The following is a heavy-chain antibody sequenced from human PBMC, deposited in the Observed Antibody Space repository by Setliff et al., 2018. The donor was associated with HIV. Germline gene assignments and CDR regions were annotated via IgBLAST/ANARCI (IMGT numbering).Heavy chain of an antibody. D-gene: IGHD6-13*01. Sequence: GGSLRLSCAASGFTFSSYWMYWVRQAPGKGLEWVASIKGDGSEKYYVGSVKGRFTISRDNSKNTLYLQMNRLRSEDTAVYYCAKNLFSSRWSPLDSWGQGTLVTVSS. J-gene: IGHJ4*02. CDR3: AKNLFSSRWSPLDS. CDR1: GFTFSSYW. CDR2: IKGDGSEK. V-gene: IGHV3-7*02.